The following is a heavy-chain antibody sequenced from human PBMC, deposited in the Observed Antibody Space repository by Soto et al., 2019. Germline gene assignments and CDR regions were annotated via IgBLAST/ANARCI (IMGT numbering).Heavy chain of an antibody. D-gene: IGHD2-2*01. CDR2: INHSGST. Sequence: QVQLQQWGAGLLKPSETLSLTCAVYGGSFSGYYWSWIRQPPGKGLEWMGEINHSGSTNYNPSLKSRVTRSVDTSKNQFSLKLSSVTAADTAVYYCARGFGGYCSSTSCRSYYNWFDPWGQGTLVTVSS. V-gene: IGHV4-34*01. J-gene: IGHJ5*02. CDR3: ARGFGGYCSSTSCRSYYNWFDP. CDR1: GGSFSGYY.